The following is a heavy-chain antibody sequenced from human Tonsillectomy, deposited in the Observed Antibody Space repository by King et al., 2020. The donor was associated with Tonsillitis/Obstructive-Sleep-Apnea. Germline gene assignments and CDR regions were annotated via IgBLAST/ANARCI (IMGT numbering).Heavy chain of an antibody. Sequence: DVQLVESGGGLVQPGGSLRLSCTASGFTFSNHWMHWVRQVPGKGLEWVSRITVDGSGRRYADSGKGRFTISRDNAKNTLSLQMNSLRDEDTAVYYCARDEVYGSGRCGLWGQGTLVTVSS. J-gene: IGHJ4*02. CDR1: GFTFSNHW. CDR3: ARDEVYGSGRCGL. D-gene: IGHD3-10*01. CDR2: ITVDGSGR. V-gene: IGHV3-74*01.